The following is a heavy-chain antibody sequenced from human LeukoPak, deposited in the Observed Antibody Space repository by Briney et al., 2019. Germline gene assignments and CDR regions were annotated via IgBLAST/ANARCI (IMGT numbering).Heavy chain of an antibody. CDR1: GYXFTSYW. Sequence: GESLKISCNGSGYXFTSYWICWVRQMPGKGLEWMGIIYPGDSDTRYSPSFQGQVTISADKSISTAYLQWSSLKASDSAMYYCARSHSAASPADYWGQGTLVTVSS. CDR3: ARSHSAASPADY. CDR2: IYPGDSDT. D-gene: IGHD6-13*01. J-gene: IGHJ4*02. V-gene: IGHV5-51*01.